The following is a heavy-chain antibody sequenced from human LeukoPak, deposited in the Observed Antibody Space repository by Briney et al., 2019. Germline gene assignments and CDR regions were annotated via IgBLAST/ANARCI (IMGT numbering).Heavy chain of an antibody. D-gene: IGHD6-19*01. CDR2: ISGSGGST. CDR3: AKDRGGWLVPNDAFDI. J-gene: IGHJ3*02. V-gene: IGHV3-23*01. Sequence: GGSLRLSCAASGFTFHDYAMHWVRQAPGKGLEWVSAISGSGGSTYYADSVKGRFTISRDNSKNTLYLQMNSLRAEDTAVYYCAKDRGGWLVPNDAFDIWGQGTMVTVSS. CDR1: GFTFHDYA.